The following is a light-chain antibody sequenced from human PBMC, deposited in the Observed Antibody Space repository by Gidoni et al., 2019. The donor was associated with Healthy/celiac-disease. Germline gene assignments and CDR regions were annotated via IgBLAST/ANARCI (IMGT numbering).Light chain of an antibody. Sequence: DIQITPSPSSLSASVGDRVIITCRASQSISSYLNWYQQKPGKAPKLLIYAASSLQGGVPLRFSGSGSGTDFTLTISSLQPEDVATYYCQQSYSTPLTFGGGTKVEIK. J-gene: IGKJ4*01. V-gene: IGKV1-39*01. CDR1: QSISSY. CDR3: QQSYSTPLT. CDR2: AAS.